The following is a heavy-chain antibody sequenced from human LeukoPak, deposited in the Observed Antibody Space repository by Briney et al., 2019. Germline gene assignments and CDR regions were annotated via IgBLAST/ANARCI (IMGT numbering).Heavy chain of an antibody. V-gene: IGHV3-74*01. CDR1: GMTFSDHW. CDR2: IKTDGRTA. Sequence: GGSLRLSCAASGMTFSDHWMHWVRQVPGKGLVWVSLIKTDGRTAIYADSVKGRFTTSRDNGKSTLYLQMNSLGAEDTAIYHCTTGPSYGYEWWGQGTVVTVSS. J-gene: IGHJ1*01. CDR3: TTGPSYGYEW. D-gene: IGHD3-16*01.